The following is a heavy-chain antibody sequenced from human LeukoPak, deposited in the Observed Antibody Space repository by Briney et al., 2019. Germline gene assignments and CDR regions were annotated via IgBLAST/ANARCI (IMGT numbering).Heavy chain of an antibody. D-gene: IGHD2-21*02. CDR1: GYTFTDYY. Sequence: ASVKVSYKSSGYTFTDYYIHWVRQAPGQGLEWMGWINPYTGDTTYAQKFQGRLTVTRETSVTTVYMDLSSLGSDDTAVYYCAKDWEFCGGDCFHAMDVWGQGTTV. CDR3: AKDWEFCGGDCFHAMDV. J-gene: IGHJ6*02. CDR2: INPYTGDT. V-gene: IGHV1-2*02.